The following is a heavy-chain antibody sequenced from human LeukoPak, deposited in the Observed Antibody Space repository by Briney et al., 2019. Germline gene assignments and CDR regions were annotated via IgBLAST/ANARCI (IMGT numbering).Heavy chain of an antibody. CDR1: GYTFTSYD. D-gene: IGHD3-16*01. Sequence: ASVKVSCKVSGYTFTSYDINWVRQATGQGLEWMGWMNPNSGNTGYAQKFQGRVTMTRNTSISTAYMELSSLRSEDTAVYYCARLLYDYVWGTRGDYWGQGTLVTVSS. J-gene: IGHJ4*02. V-gene: IGHV1-8*01. CDR3: ARLLYDYVWGTRGDY. CDR2: MNPNSGNT.